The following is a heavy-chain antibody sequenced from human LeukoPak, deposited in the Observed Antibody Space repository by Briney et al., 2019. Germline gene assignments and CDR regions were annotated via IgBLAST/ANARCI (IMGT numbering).Heavy chain of an antibody. CDR2: ISYSGSLT. Sequence: PGGSLRLACAASGFTFSSFGMNWVRQAPGKGLEWVSYISYSGSLTDHADSVKGRFTISRDNAKNSLYLQLNSLRDEDTAVYFCAKVIRGGYGMDVWGQGTTVTVSS. D-gene: IGHD3-10*01. CDR1: GFTFSSFG. J-gene: IGHJ6*02. V-gene: IGHV3-48*02. CDR3: AKVIRGGYGMDV.